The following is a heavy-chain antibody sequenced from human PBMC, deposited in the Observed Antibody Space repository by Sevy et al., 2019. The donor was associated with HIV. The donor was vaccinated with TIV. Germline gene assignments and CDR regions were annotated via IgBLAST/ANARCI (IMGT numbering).Heavy chain of an antibody. J-gene: IGHJ6*03. CDR3: AGVELWGRAAAGTQLGYYMDV. V-gene: IGHV4-59*01. CDR2: IYYSGST. CDR1: GGSISSYY. Sequence: SETLSLTCTVSGGSISSYYWSWIRQPPGKGLEWIGYIYYSGSTNYNPSLKSRVTISVDTSKNQFSLKLGSVTAADTAVYYCAGVELWGRAAAGTQLGYYMDVWGKGTTVTVSS. D-gene: IGHD6-13*01.